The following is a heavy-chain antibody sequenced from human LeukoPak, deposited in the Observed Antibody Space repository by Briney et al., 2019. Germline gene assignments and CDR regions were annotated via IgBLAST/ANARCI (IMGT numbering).Heavy chain of an antibody. CDR3: ARVGYNWNRDFDY. CDR1: GGSISSSNW. CDR2: MFHSGST. V-gene: IGHV4-4*02. J-gene: IGHJ4*02. Sequence: SETLSLTCAVSGGSISSSNWWSWVRQPPGKGLEWIGSMFHSGSTYYNPSLKSRVTMSVDTSKNQFSLKLSSVTAADTAVYYCARVGYNWNRDFDYWGQGTLVTVSS. D-gene: IGHD1-20*01.